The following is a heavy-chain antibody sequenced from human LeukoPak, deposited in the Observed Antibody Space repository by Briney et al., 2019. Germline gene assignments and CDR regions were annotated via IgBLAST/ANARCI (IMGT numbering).Heavy chain of an antibody. J-gene: IGHJ4*02. V-gene: IGHV5-10-1*01. D-gene: IGHD1-1*01. CDR1: GYSFTSYW. CDR2: IDPSDSYT. CDR3: ARLDSTTGTTEESDY. Sequence: PGESLRISCKGSGYSFTSYWISWVRPMPGKGLEWMGRIDPSDSYTNYSPSFQGHVTISADKSISTAYLQWSSLKASDTAMYYCARLDSTTGTTEESDYWGQGTLVTVSS.